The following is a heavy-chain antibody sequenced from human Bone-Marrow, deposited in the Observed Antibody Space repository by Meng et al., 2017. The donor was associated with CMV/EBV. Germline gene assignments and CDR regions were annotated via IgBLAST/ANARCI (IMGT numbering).Heavy chain of an antibody. CDR2: ISYDGSNK. CDR3: ARDLTLGRGPGVGMDV. D-gene: IGHD3-10*01. V-gene: IGHV3-30-3*01. J-gene: IGHJ6*02. CDR1: GFTFSSYA. Sequence: GGSLRLSCAASGFTFSSYAMHWVRQAPGKGLEWVAVISYDGSNKYYADSVKGRFTISRDNSKNTLYLQMNSLRAEDTAVYYCARDLTLGRGPGVGMDVWGQGTMVTVSS.